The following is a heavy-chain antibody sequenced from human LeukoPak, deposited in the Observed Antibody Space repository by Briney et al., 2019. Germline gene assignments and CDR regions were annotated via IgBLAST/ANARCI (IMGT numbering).Heavy chain of an antibody. J-gene: IGHJ3*01. CDR1: GFTFTTYA. D-gene: IGHD6-19*01. CDR2: ISVGGDKT. CDR3: AKDLALAGTGGGFDV. V-gene: IGHV3-23*01. Sequence: GGSLRLSCAASGFTFTTYAINWVRQAPGKGLEWVSGISVGGDKTYYADSVNGRFTISRDKSKNTVSLQMSSLSAEDTALYYCAKDLALAGTGGGFDVWGQGTRVAVSS.